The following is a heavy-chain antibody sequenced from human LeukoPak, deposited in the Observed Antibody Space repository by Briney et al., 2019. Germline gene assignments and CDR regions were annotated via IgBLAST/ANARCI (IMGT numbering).Heavy chain of an antibody. CDR1: GYTFTSYY. J-gene: IGHJ4*02. CDR2: INPSGGST. CDR3: ARDSSLGRFLASVDY. Sequence: ASVKVSCKASGYTFTSYYMHWVRQAPGQGLEWTGIINPSGGSTSYAQKFQGRVTMTRDTSTSTVYMELSSLRSEDTAVYYCARDSSLGRFLASVDYWGQGTLVTVSS. V-gene: IGHV1-46*01. D-gene: IGHD3-3*01.